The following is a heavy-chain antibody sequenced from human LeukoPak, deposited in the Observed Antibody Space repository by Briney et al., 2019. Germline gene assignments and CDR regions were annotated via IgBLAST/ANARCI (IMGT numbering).Heavy chain of an antibody. CDR1: GGSISSDRYY. CDR2: IYNSGST. Sequence: PSQTLSLTCTVSGGSISSDRYYWSWIRQHPGKGLEWIGYIYNSGSTYYNPSLKSRVTISVDTSKNQFSLKLNSVTAADTAVYYCARVNRVLRGTISSPLFDYWGQGTLVTVSS. CDR3: ARVNRVLRGTISSPLFDY. D-gene: IGHD3-10*01. J-gene: IGHJ4*02. V-gene: IGHV4-31*03.